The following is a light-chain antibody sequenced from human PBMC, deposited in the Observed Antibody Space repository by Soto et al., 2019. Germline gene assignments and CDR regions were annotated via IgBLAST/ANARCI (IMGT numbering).Light chain of an antibody. CDR3: QQNYRTPLT. J-gene: IGKJ4*01. CDR2: DAS. V-gene: IGKV1-39*01. CDR1: QSINIY. Sequence: DIQMTQSPSSLSASVGDRVTIACRASQSINIYLSWYQQEPGKAPELLMYDASSLQSGVPSRFSGSGSGTHFTLTISSLQREDFATYYCQQNYRTPLTFGGGTKVEIK.